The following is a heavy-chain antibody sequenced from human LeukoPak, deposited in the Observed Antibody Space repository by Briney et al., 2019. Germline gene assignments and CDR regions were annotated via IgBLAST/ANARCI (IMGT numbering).Heavy chain of an antibody. D-gene: IGHD3-22*01. CDR1: GGAFSRFT. Sequence: SVKVSCKASGGAFSRFTISWVRQAPGQGFEWMGGVTPIFGTANFAQRFQGRVSITADESTSTAFMELSSLRFEDTAVYYCAREWGLESSGFYYAYWGQGTLVTVSS. CDR2: VTPIFGTA. CDR3: AREWGLESSGFYYAY. V-gene: IGHV1-69*13. J-gene: IGHJ4*02.